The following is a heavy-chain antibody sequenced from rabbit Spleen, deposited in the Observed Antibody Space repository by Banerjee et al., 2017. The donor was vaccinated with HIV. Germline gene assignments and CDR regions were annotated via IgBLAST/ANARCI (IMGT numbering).Heavy chain of an antibody. J-gene: IGHJ3*01. D-gene: IGHD1-1*01. CDR1: GFCFRGRDV. CDR3: ARDLVGVIGWNFYW. CDR2: INAATAKP. V-gene: IGHV1S45*01. Sequence: EQLGESGGGPVEPSGSLPVRGKATGFCFRGRDVMCGARQAPGKGLEWIACINAATAKPVYATWAKGLFTSSRTSSTTVTPRMTRPPATETATYFCARDLVGVIGWNFYWWGQGTLVTVS.